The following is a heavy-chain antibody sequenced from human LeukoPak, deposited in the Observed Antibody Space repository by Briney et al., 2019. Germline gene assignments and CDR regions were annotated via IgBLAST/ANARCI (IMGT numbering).Heavy chain of an antibody. CDR1: GGSISSGGYS. CDR3: AREGVLWWGIDRGAFDI. D-gene: IGHD2-21*01. V-gene: IGHV4-30-4*07. CDR2: IYYSGST. Sequence: SETLSLTCAVSGGSISSGGYSWSWIRQPPGKGLEWIGYIYYSGSTYYNPSLKSRVTISVDTSKNQFSLKLSSVTAADTAVYYCAREGVLWWGIDRGAFDIWGQGTMVTVSS. J-gene: IGHJ3*02.